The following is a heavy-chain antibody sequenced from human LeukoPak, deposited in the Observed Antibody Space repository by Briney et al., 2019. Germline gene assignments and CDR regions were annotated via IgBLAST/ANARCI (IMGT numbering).Heavy chain of an antibody. CDR1: GFTFSDYY. J-gene: IGHJ6*02. D-gene: IGHD3-10*01. CDR3: ARPMSRGAIYGMDV. V-gene: IGHV3-11*01. CDR2: ISSSGSTI. Sequence: GGSLRLSCAASGFTFSDYYMSWIRQAPGKGLEWVSYISSSGSTIYYADSVKGRFTISRDNAKNSLYLQMNSLRAEDTAVYYCARPMSRGAIYGMDVWGQGTTVTVSS.